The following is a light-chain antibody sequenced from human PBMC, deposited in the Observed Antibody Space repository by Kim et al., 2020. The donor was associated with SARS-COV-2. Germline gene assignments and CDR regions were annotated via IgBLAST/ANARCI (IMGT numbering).Light chain of an antibody. Sequence: SYELTQPPSVSVSPGQTASITCSGDKLGNKYASWYEHKPGQSPVLVIYQDTKRPSGIPERFSGSNSGNTATLTISGTQAMDEADYYCQAWDSSTWVFGGG. J-gene: IGLJ3*02. CDR3: QAWDSSTWV. CDR2: QDT. CDR1: KLGNKY. V-gene: IGLV3-1*01.